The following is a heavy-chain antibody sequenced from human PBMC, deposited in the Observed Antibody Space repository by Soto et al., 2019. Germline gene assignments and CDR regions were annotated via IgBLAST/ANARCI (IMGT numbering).Heavy chain of an antibody. D-gene: IGHD6-13*01. CDR2: IYYSGST. Sequence: SETLSLTCTVSGGSISSYYWGWIRQPPGKGLEWIGSIYYSGSTNYNPSLKSRVTISVDTSKNQFSLKLSSVTAADTAVYYCARRRSIAAAGTPKYYYGMDVWGQGTTVTVSS. CDR1: GGSISSYY. V-gene: IGHV4-59*08. J-gene: IGHJ6*02. CDR3: ARRRSIAAAGTPKYYYGMDV.